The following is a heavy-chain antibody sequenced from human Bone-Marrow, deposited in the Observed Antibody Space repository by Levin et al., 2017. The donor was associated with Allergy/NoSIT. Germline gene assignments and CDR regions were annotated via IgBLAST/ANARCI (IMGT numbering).Heavy chain of an antibody. CDR2: VNPNSGGT. D-gene: IGHD3-10*01. V-gene: IGHV1-2*02. CDR1: GYTFTGYY. Sequence: GESLKISCKASGYTFTGYYMHWVRQAPGQGLEWMGWVNPNSGGTNYAQKFQGRVTMTRDTSISTAYMELSRLRSDDTAVYYCARDLVRGTGDTPTDWGQGTLVTVSS. CDR3: ARDLVRGTGDTPTD. J-gene: IGHJ4*02.